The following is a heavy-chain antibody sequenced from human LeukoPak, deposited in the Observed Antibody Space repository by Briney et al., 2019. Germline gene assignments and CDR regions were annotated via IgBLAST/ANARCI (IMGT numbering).Heavy chain of an antibody. CDR3: ARDSDVPFDY. Sequence: GGSLRLSCAASGFTLSSCWMNWVRQAPGKGLEWVANIKQDGSEKYYVDSVKGRFTISRDNAKNSLYLQMNSLRAEDTAVYYCARDSDVPFDYWGQGTLVTVSS. CDR1: GFTLSSCW. J-gene: IGHJ4*02. V-gene: IGHV3-7*01. CDR2: IKQDGSEK. D-gene: IGHD3-16*01.